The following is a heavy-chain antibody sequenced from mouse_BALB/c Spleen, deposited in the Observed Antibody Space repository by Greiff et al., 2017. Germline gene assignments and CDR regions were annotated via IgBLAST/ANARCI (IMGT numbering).Heavy chain of an antibody. CDR1: GFSLTSYG. Sequence: VHLVESGPGLVAPSQSLSITCTVSGFSLTSYGVHWVRQPPGKGLEWLGVIWAGGSTNYNSALMSRLSISKDNSKSQVFLKMNSLQTDDTAMYYCANMITTAGYAMDYWGQGTSVTVSS. CDR2: IWAGGST. D-gene: IGHD2-4*01. J-gene: IGHJ4*01. CDR3: ANMITTAGYAMDY. V-gene: IGHV2-9*02.